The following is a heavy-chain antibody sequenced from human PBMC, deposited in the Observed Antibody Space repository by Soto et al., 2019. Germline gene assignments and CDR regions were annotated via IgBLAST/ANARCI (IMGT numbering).Heavy chain of an antibody. D-gene: IGHD3-22*01. V-gene: IGHV1-69*13. Sequence: ASVKVSCKASGGTFSSYTITWLRQAPGQGLEWMGGITPMFGTPNYAQKFRGRVTITADESTSTAYMELSSLRSEDTAMYFCARDGTLYDSRAYYYLYWGQGTLVTVSS. J-gene: IGHJ4*02. CDR3: ARDGTLYDSRAYYYLY. CDR1: GGTFSSYT. CDR2: ITPMFGTP.